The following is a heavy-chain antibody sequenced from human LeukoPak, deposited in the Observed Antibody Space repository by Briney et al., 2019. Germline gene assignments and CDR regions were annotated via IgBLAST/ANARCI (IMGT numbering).Heavy chain of an antibody. Sequence: SQTLSLTCTVSGCSISSGGYYWSWIRQHPGKGLAWIGYIYYSGSTYYNPSLKSRVTISVDTSKNQFSLKLSSVTAADTAVYYCARKPGGYYGDYVHFDYWGQGTLVTVSS. CDR1: GCSISSGGYY. D-gene: IGHD4-17*01. CDR2: IYYSGST. CDR3: ARKPGGYYGDYVHFDY. V-gene: IGHV4-31*03. J-gene: IGHJ4*02.